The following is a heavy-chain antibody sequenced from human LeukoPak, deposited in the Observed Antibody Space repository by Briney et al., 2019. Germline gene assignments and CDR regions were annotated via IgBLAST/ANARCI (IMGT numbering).Heavy chain of an antibody. CDR3: ARKGPGATVTTTIMGFDY. J-gene: IGHJ4*02. V-gene: IGHV4-34*01. CDR1: GGSFSGYY. D-gene: IGHD4-17*01. Sequence: PSETLSLTCAVYGGSFSGYYWSWIRPPPGKGLEWIGEINHSGSTNYNPCLKSRVTISVDTSKNQFSLKLSSVTAADTAVYYCARKGPGATVTTTIMGFDYWGQGTLVTVSS. CDR2: INHSGST.